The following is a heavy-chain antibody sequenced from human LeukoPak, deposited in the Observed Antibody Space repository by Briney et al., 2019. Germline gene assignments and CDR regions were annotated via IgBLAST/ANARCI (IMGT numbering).Heavy chain of an antibody. CDR2: INPSGGSA. J-gene: IGHJ4*02. CDR1: GYTFTSYY. V-gene: IGHV1-46*01. D-gene: IGHD5-12*01. CDR3: ARDAFLSGSLSPIDY. Sequence: ASVKVSCKASGYTFTSYYLHWVRQAPGQGLEWIGIINPSGGSASYAQKFQGRVTMTRDTSTSTVYLELSSLRSGDTAVYYCARDAFLSGSLSPIDYWGQGTLVTVSS.